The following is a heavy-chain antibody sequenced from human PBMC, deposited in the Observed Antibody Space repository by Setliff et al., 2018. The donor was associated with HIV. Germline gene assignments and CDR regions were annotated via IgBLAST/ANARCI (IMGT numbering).Heavy chain of an antibody. Sequence: GGSLRLSCAASGFTFEDYTMHWVRQAPGKGLQWISLINWNGESTHFADSVKGRFTISRDNAKNSLYLQMNSLRAEDTAVYYCARDRVVGATLDPLDLWGQGTMVTVSS. V-gene: IGHV3-43*01. J-gene: IGHJ3*01. CDR1: GFTFEDYT. CDR2: INWNGEST. D-gene: IGHD1-26*01. CDR3: ARDRVVGATLDPLDL.